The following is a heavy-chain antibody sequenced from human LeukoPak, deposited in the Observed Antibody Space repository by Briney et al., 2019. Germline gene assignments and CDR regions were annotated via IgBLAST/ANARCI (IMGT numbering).Heavy chain of an antibody. D-gene: IGHD3-10*01. J-gene: IGHJ4*02. CDR3: ARLSPGGRSD. CDR2: A. Sequence: ANYAQKFQGRVTITADESTSTAYMELSSLRSEDTAVYYCARLSPGGRSDWGQGTLVTVSS. V-gene: IGHV1-69*01.